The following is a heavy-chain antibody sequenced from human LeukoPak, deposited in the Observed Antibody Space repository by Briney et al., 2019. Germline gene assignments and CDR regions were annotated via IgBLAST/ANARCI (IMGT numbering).Heavy chain of an antibody. CDR1: GFTFSSYS. CDR2: ISSSSSYI. V-gene: IGHV3-21*01. J-gene: IGHJ3*02. CDR3: ATAEDRPIDAFDI. Sequence: GGSLRLSCAASGFTFSSYSMNWVRQAPGKGLEWVSSISSSSSYIYYADSVKGRFTISRDNAKNSLYLQMNSLRAEDTAVYYCATAEDRPIDAFDIWGQGTMVTVSS.